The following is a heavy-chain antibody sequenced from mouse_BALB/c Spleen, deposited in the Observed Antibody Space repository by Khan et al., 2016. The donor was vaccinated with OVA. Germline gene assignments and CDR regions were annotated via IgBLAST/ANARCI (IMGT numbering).Heavy chain of an antibody. D-gene: IGHD1-1*02. CDR3: ARESRVDVYFDY. J-gene: IGHJ2*01. CDR2: IYPYNDDT. Sequence: VQLQQSGPELVKPGASVKMSCKASGYTFTSYVIHWVKQKPGQGLEWIGYIYPYNDDTKYNEKFKGKATLTSDKSSSTAYMELSSLIWGKLAVYYCARESRVDVYFDYWGQGSTLTGSS. V-gene: IGHV1S136*01. CDR1: GYTFTSYV.